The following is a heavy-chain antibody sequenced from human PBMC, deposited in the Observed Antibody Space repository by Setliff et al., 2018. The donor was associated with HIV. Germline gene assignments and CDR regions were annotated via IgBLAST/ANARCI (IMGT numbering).Heavy chain of an antibody. CDR3: ATLGRSPVDTAMAVIDY. Sequence: ASVKVSCKVSGYTFTDYYVHWVQQAPGRGLEWMGLVDPEEGEPIYAEKFQGRVTITADTSTDNAYMELSSLRPEDTAVYYCATLGRSPVDTAMAVIDYWGQGTLVTVSS. V-gene: IGHV1-69-2*01. J-gene: IGHJ4*02. CDR1: GYTFTDYY. CDR2: VDPEEGEP. D-gene: IGHD5-18*01.